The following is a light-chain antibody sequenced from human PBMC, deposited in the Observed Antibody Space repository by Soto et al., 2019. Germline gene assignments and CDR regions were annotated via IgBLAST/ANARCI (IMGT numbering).Light chain of an antibody. CDR2: EVS. CDR1: SSDVGGYNY. CDR3: RSYGGTQTMV. Sequence: QSALTQPPSASGSPGQSVTISCTGSSSDVGGYNYVSWYQQDPGKAPKLMIYEVSKRPSGVPDRLSGSKSGNTASLTVSGLQAADEADSYCRSYGGTQTMVFGGGTKLTVL. V-gene: IGLV2-8*01. J-gene: IGLJ2*01.